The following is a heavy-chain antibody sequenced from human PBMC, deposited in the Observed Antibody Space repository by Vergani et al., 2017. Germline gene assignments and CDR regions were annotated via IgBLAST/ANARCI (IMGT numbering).Heavy chain of an antibody. V-gene: IGHV3-33*01. D-gene: IGHD4-17*01. CDR2: IWYDGSNK. J-gene: IGHJ4*02. CDR3: AIGQDYGVYDVSPFDY. CDR1: GFTFSSYG. Sequence: QVQLVESGGGVVQPGRSLRLSCAASGFTFSSYGMHWVRQAPGKGLEWVAVIWYDGSNKYYADSVKGRFTISRDNSKNTLYLQMNSLRAEDTAVYYCAIGQDYGVYDVSPFDYWGQGTLVTVSS.